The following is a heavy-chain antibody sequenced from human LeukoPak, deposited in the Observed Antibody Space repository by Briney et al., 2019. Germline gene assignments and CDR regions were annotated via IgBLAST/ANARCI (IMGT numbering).Heavy chain of an antibody. CDR1: GGSLGSYY. CDR2: LYYSGST. J-gene: IGHJ4*02. CDR3: ARDEPPYRGDTNCCAFDS. V-gene: IGHV4-59*01. D-gene: IGHD2-21*01. Sequence: HSETLTLTCTVSGGSLGSYYWSWIRQPPGKGLEWIGDLYYSGSTNYNPSLKSRVTISIDTSKNQFSLKLNSVTAADTAVYYCARDEPPYRGDTNCCAFDSWGKGTLVTVSS.